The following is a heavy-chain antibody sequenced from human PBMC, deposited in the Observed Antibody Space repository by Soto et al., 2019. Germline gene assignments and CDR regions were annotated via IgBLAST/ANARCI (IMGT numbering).Heavy chain of an antibody. J-gene: IGHJ4*02. CDR2: IIPIFGTA. V-gene: IGHV1-69*01. CDR1: GGTFSSYA. D-gene: IGHD3-10*01. Sequence: QVQLVQSGAEVKKPGSSVQVTCKASGGTFSSYAISWVRQAPGQGLEWMGGIIPIFGTANYAQKVQGRVTITADESTSTDYMELSSLRSEDAGVYFCAREGGFGSFDYWGEGPLVSVS. CDR3: AREGGFGSFDY.